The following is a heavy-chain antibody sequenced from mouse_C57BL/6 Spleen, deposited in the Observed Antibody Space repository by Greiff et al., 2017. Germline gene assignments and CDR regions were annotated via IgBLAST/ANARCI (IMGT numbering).Heavy chain of an antibody. CDR3: ARRYYYGSSYGYFDV. CDR1: GYAFSSSW. Sequence: QVQLQQSGPELVKPGASVKISCKASGYAFSSSWMNWVKQRPGKGLEWIGRIYPGAGDTNYNGKFKGTATLTADTSSSTAYMQLSSLTSEDSAVYFCARRYYYGSSYGYFDVWGTGTTVTVSS. J-gene: IGHJ1*03. V-gene: IGHV1-82*01. CDR2: IYPGAGDT. D-gene: IGHD1-1*01.